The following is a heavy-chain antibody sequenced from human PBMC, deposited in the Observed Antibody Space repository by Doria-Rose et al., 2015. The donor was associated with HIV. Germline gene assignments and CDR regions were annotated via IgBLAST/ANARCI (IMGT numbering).Heavy chain of an antibody. Sequence: YGMHWFLQALVPVLDLVAFIRYDGSDKYYAGSVKGRFTISRDNSKNTLYLQMNSLRTEDTAIYYCAKDAYTRLFYGDPDYWGQGTLVTVSS. CDR1: YG. CDR3: AKDAYTRLFYGDPDY. J-gene: IGHJ4*02. D-gene: IGHD4-17*01. V-gene: IGHV3-30*02. CDR2: IRYDGSDK.